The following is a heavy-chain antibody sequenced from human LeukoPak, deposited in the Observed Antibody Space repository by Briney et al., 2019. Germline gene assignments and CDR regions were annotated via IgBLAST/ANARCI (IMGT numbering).Heavy chain of an antibody. CDR1: GGTFSSYA. V-gene: IGHV1-69*13. Sequence: ASVKVSCKASGGTFSSYAISWVRQAPGQGLEWMGGIIPIFGTANYAQKFQGRVAITADESTSTAYMELSSLRSEGTAVYYCARALVVVAAPFDYWGQGTLVTVSS. CDR2: IIPIFGTA. CDR3: ARALVVVAAPFDY. D-gene: IGHD2-15*01. J-gene: IGHJ4*02.